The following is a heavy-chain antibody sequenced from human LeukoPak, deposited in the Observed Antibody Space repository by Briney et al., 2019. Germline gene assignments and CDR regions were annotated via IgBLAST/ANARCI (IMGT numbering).Heavy chain of an antibody. CDR1: GGSIGSYY. CDR3: ARHHMTDAFDI. D-gene: IGHD2-21*01. V-gene: IGHV4-4*09. J-gene: IGHJ3*02. Sequence: SETLSLTCTVSGGSIGSYYWSWIRQPPGKGLEWIGYIYTSGSTNYNPSLKSRVTISVDTSKNQFSLKLSSVTAADTAVYYCARHHMTDAFDIWGQGTMVTVSS. CDR2: IYTSGST.